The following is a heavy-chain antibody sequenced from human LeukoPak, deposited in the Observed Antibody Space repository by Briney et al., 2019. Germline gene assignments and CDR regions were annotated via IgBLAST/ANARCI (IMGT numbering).Heavy chain of an antibody. J-gene: IGHJ4*02. Sequence: SVKVSCKASGGTFSSYAISWVRQAPGQGLEWMGGIIPIFGTANYAQKFQGWVTMTRDTSISTAYMELSRLRSDDTAVYYCARALSSWYNFDYWGQGTLVTVSS. D-gene: IGHD6-13*01. CDR3: ARALSSWYNFDY. V-gene: IGHV1-69*05. CDR2: IIPIFGTA. CDR1: GGTFSSYA.